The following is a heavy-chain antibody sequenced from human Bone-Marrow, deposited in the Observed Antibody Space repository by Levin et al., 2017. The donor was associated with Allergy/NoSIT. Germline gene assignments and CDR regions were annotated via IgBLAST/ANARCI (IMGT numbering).Heavy chain of an antibody. Sequence: GGSLRLSCAASGFTFSSYGMHWVRQAPGKGLEWVAVIWYDGSNKYYADSVKGRFTISRDNSKNTLYLQMNSLRAEDTAVYYCARDKVGTVVHEGFDYWGQGTLVTVSS. D-gene: IGHD4-23*01. CDR2: IWYDGSNK. J-gene: IGHJ4*02. V-gene: IGHV3-33*01. CDR1: GFTFSSYG. CDR3: ARDKVGTVVHEGFDY.